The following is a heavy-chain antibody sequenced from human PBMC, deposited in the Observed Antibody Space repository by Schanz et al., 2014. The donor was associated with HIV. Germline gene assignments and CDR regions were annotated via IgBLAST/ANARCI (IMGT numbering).Heavy chain of an antibody. D-gene: IGHD6-19*01. CDR2: IIHIFGTT. J-gene: IGHJ6*02. CDR3: ASGRRSGIGWRMDV. Sequence: QVQLVQSGAEVKKPGSSVKVSCKASGGTFSIYAISWVRQAPGQGLEWMGGIIHIFGTTNYAPKFQGRVTMTADPSTNTAYMEMRGLRFEDTAVYYCASGRRSGIGWRMDVWGQGTTVTVSS. CDR1: GGTFSIYA. V-gene: IGHV1-69*01.